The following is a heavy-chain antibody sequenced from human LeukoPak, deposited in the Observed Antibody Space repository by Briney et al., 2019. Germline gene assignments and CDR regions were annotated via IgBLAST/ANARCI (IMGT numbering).Heavy chain of an antibody. J-gene: IGHJ6*04. CDR2: IYHSGST. V-gene: IGHV4-30-2*01. Sequence: PSETLSLTCAVSGGSISSGGYSWGWIRQPPGKGLDWIVYIYHSGSTYYNPSLKSRVTISVDRSKNQFSLKLSSVTAADTAVYYCARVKVAEYGMDVWGKGTTVTVSS. D-gene: IGHD2-15*01. CDR1: GGSISSGGYS. CDR3: ARVKVAEYGMDV.